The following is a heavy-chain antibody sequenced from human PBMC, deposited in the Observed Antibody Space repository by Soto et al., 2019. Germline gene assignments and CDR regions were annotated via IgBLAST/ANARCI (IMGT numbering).Heavy chain of an antibody. CDR1: GYSFTSYW. D-gene: IGHD6-19*01. Sequence: VESLQISCKGSGYSFTSYWIGWVRQMPGKGLEWMGIIYPGDSDTRYSPSFQGQVTISADKSISTAYLQWSSLKASDTAMYYCARRIAVAVYKWLDHSGPGTWVTVSS. J-gene: IGHJ5*02. CDR3: ARRIAVAVYKWLDH. CDR2: IYPGDSDT. V-gene: IGHV5-51*01.